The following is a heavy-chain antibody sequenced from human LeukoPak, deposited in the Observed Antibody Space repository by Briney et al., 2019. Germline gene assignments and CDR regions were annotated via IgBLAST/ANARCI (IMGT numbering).Heavy chain of an antibody. CDR2: IYYSGST. D-gene: IGHD6-19*01. CDR1: GGSISSGDYY. CDR3: PRDPELSGWTPFFDY. J-gene: IGHJ4*02. V-gene: IGHV4-30-4*01. Sequence: SETLSLTCAVSGGSISSGDYYWSWIRQPPGKGLEWIGYIYYSGSTYYNPSLKSRVTISVDTSKNQFSLKLSSVTAADTAVYYCPRDPELSGWTPFFDYWGQGTLVTVSS.